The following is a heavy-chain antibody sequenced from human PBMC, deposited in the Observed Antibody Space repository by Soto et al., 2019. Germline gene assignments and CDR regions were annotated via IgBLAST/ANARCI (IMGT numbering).Heavy chain of an antibody. CDR3: ATQEVGGSYVYTFDP. V-gene: IGHV4-39*01. CDR2: IYYSGST. J-gene: IGHJ5*02. D-gene: IGHD1-26*01. Sequence: WVRQAPGQGLEWIGSIYYSGSTYYNPSLKSRVTISVDTSKNQFSLKLSSVTAADTAVYYCATQEVGGSYVYTFDPWGQGTLVTVSS.